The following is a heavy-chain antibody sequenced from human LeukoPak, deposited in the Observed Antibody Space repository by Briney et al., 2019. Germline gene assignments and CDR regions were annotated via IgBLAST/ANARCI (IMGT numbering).Heavy chain of an antibody. J-gene: IGHJ4*02. V-gene: IGHV4-59*01. Sequence: SETLSLTCTVSGGSINNYYWSWIRQPPGKGLEWIGHIYCSGTTNYNPSLKSRVTISVDTSKNQLSLKLSSVTAADTAVYYCARGQYYHDSTGYYWWGQGTLVTVSS. CDR3: ARGQYYHDSTGYYW. CDR2: IYCSGTT. D-gene: IGHD3-22*01. CDR1: GGSINNYY.